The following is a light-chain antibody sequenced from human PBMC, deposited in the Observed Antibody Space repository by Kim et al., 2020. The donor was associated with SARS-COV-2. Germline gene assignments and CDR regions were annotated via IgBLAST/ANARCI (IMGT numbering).Light chain of an antibody. J-gene: IGKJ2*01. CDR2: DAS. V-gene: IGKV3-11*01. CDR3: QQYGSSPPVT. CDR1: QSVSSY. Sequence: WSTGERATLSCRASQSVSSYLAWYQQKPGQAPRLLIYDASNRATGIPARFSGSGSGTDFTLTISSLEPEDFAVYYCQQYGSSPPVTFGQGTKLEI.